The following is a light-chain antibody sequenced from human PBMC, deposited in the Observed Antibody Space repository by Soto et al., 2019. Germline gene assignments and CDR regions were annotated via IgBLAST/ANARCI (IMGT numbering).Light chain of an antibody. V-gene: IGKV3-15*01. CDR3: HLYNTGPPWT. J-gene: IGKJ1*01. CDR1: QSVRSN. CDR2: GAS. Sequence: DIAGLPVRTSQSVRSNLAWYQQKPGQSPRLLISGASTRAAGVPDRFSGSGSGTEFTLTVTGLRSEHFAFSSFHLYNTGPPWTLGQGTKVDIK.